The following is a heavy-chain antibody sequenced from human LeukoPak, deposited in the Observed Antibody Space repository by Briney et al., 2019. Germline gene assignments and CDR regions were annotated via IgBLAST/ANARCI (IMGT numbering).Heavy chain of an antibody. CDR3: ARAGTYVILTGYYPY. D-gene: IGHD3-9*01. Sequence: GGSLRLSCAASGFTFSDYYMSWIRQAPGKGLEWVSYISSSGSTIYYADSVKGRFTISRDNAKNSLYLQMNSLRAEDTAVYYCARAGTYVILTGYYPYWGQETLVTVSS. V-gene: IGHV3-11*01. CDR2: ISSSGSTI. J-gene: IGHJ4*02. CDR1: GFTFSDYY.